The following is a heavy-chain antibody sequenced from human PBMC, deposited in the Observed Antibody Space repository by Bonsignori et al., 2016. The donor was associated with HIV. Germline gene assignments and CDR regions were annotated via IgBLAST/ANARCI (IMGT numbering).Heavy chain of an antibody. Sequence: WVRQAPGQGLEWMGWINPNSGGTNYAQKFQGRVTMTRDTSISTAYMELSRLRSDDTAVYYCARVPNYDSSGYSRDYWGQGTLVTVSS. CDR2: INPNSGGT. J-gene: IGHJ4*02. D-gene: IGHD3-22*01. V-gene: IGHV1-2*02. CDR3: ARVPNYDSSGYSRDY.